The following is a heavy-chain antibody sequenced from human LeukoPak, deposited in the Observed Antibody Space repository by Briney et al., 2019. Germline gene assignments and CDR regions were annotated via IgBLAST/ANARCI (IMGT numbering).Heavy chain of an antibody. CDR2: INHSGST. CDR1: GGSFSGYY. CDR3: ARVTAETEYSSSSPEYSQH. V-gene: IGHV4-34*01. Sequence: SETLSLTCAVYGGSFSGYYWSWIRQPPGKGLEWIGEINHSGSTNYNPSLKSRVTISVDTSKNQFSLKLSSVTAADTAVYYCARVTAETEYSSSSPEYSQHWGQGTLVTVSS. J-gene: IGHJ1*01. D-gene: IGHD6-6*01.